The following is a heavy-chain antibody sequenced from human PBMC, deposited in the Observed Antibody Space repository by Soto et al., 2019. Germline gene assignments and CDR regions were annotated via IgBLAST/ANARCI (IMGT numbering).Heavy chain of an antibody. J-gene: IGHJ4*02. CDR3: ARVSTDLYCSGGSCYSPGFLYYFDY. D-gene: IGHD2-15*01. CDR1: GGSISSGGYY. CDR2: IYYSGST. V-gene: IGHV4-31*03. Sequence: PSETLSLTCTVSGGSISSGGYYWSWIRQHPGKGLEWIGYIYYSGSTYYNPSLKSRVTISVDTSKNQFSLKLSSVTAADTAVYYCARVSTDLYCSGGSCYSPGFLYYFDYWGQGTLVTVSS.